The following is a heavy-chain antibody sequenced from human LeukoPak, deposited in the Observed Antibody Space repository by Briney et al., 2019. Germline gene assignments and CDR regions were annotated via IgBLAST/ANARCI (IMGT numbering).Heavy chain of an antibody. D-gene: IGHD6-25*01. Sequence: PGGSLRLSCAAFGFIFSNHEMNWVRQAPGKGLEWVSYISSTGRTIYYADSVKGRFTISRDNAKNSVFLQMNSLRGEDTAVYYCARTLIAAVGASKNWLDPWGQGTLVTVSP. CDR2: ISSTGRTI. V-gene: IGHV3-48*03. CDR1: GFIFSNHE. J-gene: IGHJ5*02. CDR3: ARTLIAAVGASKNWLDP.